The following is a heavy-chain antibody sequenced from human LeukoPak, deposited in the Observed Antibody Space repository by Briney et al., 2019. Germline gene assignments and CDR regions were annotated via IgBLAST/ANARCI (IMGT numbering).Heavy chain of an antibody. J-gene: IGHJ4*02. CDR3: ARVRYDFWSGYSDY. CDR1: GGSISSYY. D-gene: IGHD3-3*01. CDR2: IYYSGST. V-gene: IGHV4-59*01. Sequence: KPSETLSLTCTVSGGSISSYYWSWLPQPPGKGLEWIGYIYYSGSTNYNPSLKSRVTISVDTSKNQFSLKLSSVTAADTAVYYCARVRYDFWSGYSDYWGQGTLVTVSS.